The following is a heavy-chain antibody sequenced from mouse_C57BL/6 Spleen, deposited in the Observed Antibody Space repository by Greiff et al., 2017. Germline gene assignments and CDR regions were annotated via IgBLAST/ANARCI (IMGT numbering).Heavy chain of an antibody. J-gene: IGHJ2*01. CDR2: IYPGSGNT. V-gene: IGHV1-66*01. Sequence: QVHVKQSGPELVKPGASVKISCKASGYSFTSYYIHWVKQRPGQGLEWIGWIYPGSGNTKYNEKFKGKATLTADTSSSTAYMQLSSLTSEDSAVYYCARGKLGSDYWGQGTTLTVSS. CDR3: ARGKLGSDY. CDR1: GYSFTSYY. D-gene: IGHD4-1*01.